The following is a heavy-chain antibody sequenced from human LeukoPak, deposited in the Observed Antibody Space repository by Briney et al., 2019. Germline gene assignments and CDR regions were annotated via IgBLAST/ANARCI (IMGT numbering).Heavy chain of an antibody. D-gene: IGHD6-19*01. CDR3: ARGGLVAGPYYFDY. J-gene: IGHJ4*02. CDR2: INSNNGNT. Sequence: ASVKVSCKSSGYTFTNYDINWVRQATGQGLEWMGWINSNNGNTGYAQKFQDRVTMTRDTSISTVYMELSSLRSEDTAVYYCARGGLVAGPYYFDYWCQGTLVTVSS. CDR1: GYTFTNYD. V-gene: IGHV1-8*01.